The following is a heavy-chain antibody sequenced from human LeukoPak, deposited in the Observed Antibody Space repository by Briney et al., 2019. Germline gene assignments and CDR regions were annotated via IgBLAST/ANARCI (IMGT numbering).Heavy chain of an antibody. Sequence: SETLSLTCSVSGGSISSYHWSWIRQPPGKGLEWIGYIYYSGSTNYNPSLKSRVTISVDTSKNQFSLKLTSVTAADTAVYYCARTTEGGYTYGYFYYYYMDVWGKGTTVTISS. CDR1: GGSISSYH. CDR3: ARTTEGGYTYGYFYYYYMDV. D-gene: IGHD5-18*01. CDR2: IYYSGST. J-gene: IGHJ6*03. V-gene: IGHV4-59*01.